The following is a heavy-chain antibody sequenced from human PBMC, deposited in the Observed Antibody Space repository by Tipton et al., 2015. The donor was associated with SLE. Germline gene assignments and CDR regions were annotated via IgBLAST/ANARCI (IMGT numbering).Heavy chain of an antibody. V-gene: IGHV4-39*07. J-gene: IGHJ4*02. CDR2: IYYSGST. Sequence: TLSLTCPLSGGFISSSSYYWGWIRQPPGKGLEWIGSIYYSGSTYYNPSLKSRVTISVDTSKNQFSLKLSSVTAADTAVYYCARASRPITDFDYWGQGTLVTVTS. CDR1: GGFISSSSYY. CDR3: ARASRPITDFDY. D-gene: IGHD1-20*01.